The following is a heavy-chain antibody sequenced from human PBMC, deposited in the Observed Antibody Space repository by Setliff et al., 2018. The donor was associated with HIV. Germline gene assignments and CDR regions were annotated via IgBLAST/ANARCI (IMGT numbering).Heavy chain of an antibody. V-gene: IGHV2-5*02. Sequence: SGPTLVNPTQNLTLTCTCSGFSLGTDGVAVAWIRQPPGKALEWLALIYWDDDKRYSPSLKTRLTITKDTSKNQVVLTMTNMDPVDTATYFRAHCGIFPICWGQGTLVTVSS. CDR3: AHCGIFPIC. CDR2: IYWDDDK. J-gene: IGHJ4*02. CDR1: GFSLGTDGVA. D-gene: IGHD2-21*01.